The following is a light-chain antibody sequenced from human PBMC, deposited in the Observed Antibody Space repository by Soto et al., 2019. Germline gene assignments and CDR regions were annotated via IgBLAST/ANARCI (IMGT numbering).Light chain of an antibody. CDR2: EVS. J-gene: IGLJ3*02. V-gene: IGLV2-14*01. CDR3: QSYDNSLSGSWV. CDR1: SSDVGGYKY. Sequence: QSALTQPASVSGSPGQSITISCTGTSSDVGGYKYVSWYQQHPDKAPKLIIFEVSNRPSGVPDRFSGSKSGTSASLAINGLQAEDEAHYYCQSYDNSLSGSWVFGGGTQLTVL.